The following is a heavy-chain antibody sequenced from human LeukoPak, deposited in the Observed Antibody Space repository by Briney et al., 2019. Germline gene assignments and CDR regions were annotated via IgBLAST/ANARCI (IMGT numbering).Heavy chain of an antibody. J-gene: IGHJ3*02. Sequence: GGSLRLSRTASGFTVSSYYMAWIRQAPGKGLECVSFIYSDGATKYADSVRGRFIISRDNSKSTLFLQMNSLRAEDTALYYCARVAYYRVTMDQITDAFDIWGRGTVVTVSP. CDR1: GFTVSSYY. CDR2: IYSDGAT. V-gene: IGHV3-66*01. CDR3: ARVAYYRVTMDQITDAFDI. D-gene: IGHD4/OR15-4a*01.